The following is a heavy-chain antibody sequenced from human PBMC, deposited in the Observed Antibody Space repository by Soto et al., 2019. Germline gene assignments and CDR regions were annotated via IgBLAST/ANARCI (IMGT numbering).Heavy chain of an antibody. J-gene: IGHJ6*02. CDR1: GDSISDYY. D-gene: IGHD3-22*01. Sequence: SETLSLTCTVSGDSISDYYWSWIRQPAGKGLEWIGRFYYSGNTKSNPSLKSRVTMSADTSKNQFSLSLRSVTAADSAIYYCARMYNSGFYRPEGDYFFYGMDVWGQGTTVAVSS. CDR3: ARMYNSGFYRPEGDYFFYGMDV. V-gene: IGHV4-4*07. CDR2: FYYSGNT.